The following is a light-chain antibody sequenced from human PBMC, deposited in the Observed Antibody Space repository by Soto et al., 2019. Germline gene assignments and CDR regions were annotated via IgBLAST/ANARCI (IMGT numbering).Light chain of an antibody. CDR2: EDT. V-gene: IGLV3-1*01. J-gene: IGLJ2*01. Sequence: SYELTQPPSVSVSPGQTASITCSGAQLGRKYTSWYQQKSGQSPVLVIYEDTKRPSGIPERFSGSNSGNTATLTISGTQAVDEADYYCQAWDSSTAVFGGGTKLTVL. CDR3: QAWDSSTAV. CDR1: QLGRKY.